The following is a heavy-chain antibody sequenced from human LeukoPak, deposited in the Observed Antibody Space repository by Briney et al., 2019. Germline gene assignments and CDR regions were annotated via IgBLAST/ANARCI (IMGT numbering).Heavy chain of an antibody. J-gene: IGHJ5*02. V-gene: IGHV3-21*04. D-gene: IGHD5-24*01. CDR3: ARGKGQLDL. CDR1: GFTFSSYS. Sequence: GESLRLSCAGSGFTFSSYSINWVRQAPGKGLEWVSSISRDRTYIYYADSMKGRFTISRDNAKNSVYLQMNSLRAADTAVYYCARGKGQLDLWGQGTLVTVSS. CDR2: ISRDRTYI.